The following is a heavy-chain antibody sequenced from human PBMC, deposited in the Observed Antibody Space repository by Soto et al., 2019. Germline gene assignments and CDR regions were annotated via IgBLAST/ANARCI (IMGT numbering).Heavy chain of an antibody. CDR2: IIPILGIA. D-gene: IGHD3-10*01. J-gene: IGHJ5*02. CDR3: ARVLAPDLSNLLHGSGSYYSWFDP. V-gene: IGHV1-69*02. Sequence: QVQLVQSGAEVKKPGSSVKVSCKASGGTFSSYTISWVRQAPGQGLEWMGRIIPILGIANYAQKFQGRVTITADKSTSTAYMELSSLRSEDTAVYYCARVLAPDLSNLLHGSGSYYSWFDPWGQGTLVTVSS. CDR1: GGTFSSYT.